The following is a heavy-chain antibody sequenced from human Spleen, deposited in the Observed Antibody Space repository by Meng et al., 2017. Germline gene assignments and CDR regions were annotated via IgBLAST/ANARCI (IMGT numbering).Heavy chain of an antibody. CDR2: ISGSGGST. Sequence: GESLKISCAVSGLNFNDAWMTWVRQAPGKGLEWVSSISGSGGSTNYADSVKGRFTISRDNSKNTLYLQMNSLRAEDTAVYYCAMRLEFGFFYYGMDVWGQGTTVTVSS. CDR3: AMRLEFGFFYYGMDV. J-gene: IGHJ6*02. D-gene: IGHD3-10*01. V-gene: IGHV3-23*01. CDR1: GLNFNDA.